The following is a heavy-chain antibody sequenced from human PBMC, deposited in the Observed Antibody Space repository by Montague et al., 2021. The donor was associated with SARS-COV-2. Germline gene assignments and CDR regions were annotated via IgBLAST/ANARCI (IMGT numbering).Heavy chain of an antibody. D-gene: IGHD6-13*01. Sequence: SETLSLTCTVSGGSISSSSYFWGWIRQPPGKGLEWIGSIYYSGSTYYNPSLKSRVTISVATSKNQFSLKLSSVTAADTAVYYCARAFIAAAGTTSFDYWGQGTLVTVSS. CDR2: IYYSGST. CDR1: GGSISSSSYF. J-gene: IGHJ4*02. V-gene: IGHV4-39*01. CDR3: ARAFIAAAGTTSFDY.